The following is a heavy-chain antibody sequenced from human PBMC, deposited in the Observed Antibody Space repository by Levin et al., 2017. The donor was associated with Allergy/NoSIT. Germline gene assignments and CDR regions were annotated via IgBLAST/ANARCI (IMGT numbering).Heavy chain of an antibody. Sequence: GGSLRLSCAASGFTFSSYGMHWVRQAPGKGLEWVAVIWYDGSNKYYADSVKGRFTISRDNSKNTLYLQMNSLRAEDTAVYYCARDCDYSNQLYYYYYYGMDVWGQGTTVTVSS. CDR1: GFTFSSYG. V-gene: IGHV3-33*01. CDR2: IWYDGSNK. CDR3: ARDCDYSNQLYYYYYYGMDV. J-gene: IGHJ6*02. D-gene: IGHD4-11*01.